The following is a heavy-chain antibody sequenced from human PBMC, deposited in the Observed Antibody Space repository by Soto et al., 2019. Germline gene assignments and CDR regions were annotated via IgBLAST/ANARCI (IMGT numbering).Heavy chain of an antibody. D-gene: IGHD3-10*02. J-gene: IGHJ4*02. Sequence: QVQLVQSAAEVKKPGASVKVSCKASGYTFTSYDINWVRQGTGQGLEWMGLMNPNSGNTGYAQKFQGRVTMTRNTSINTAYMELNSLTSEDTAVYYCARRSVRDYWGQGTLVTVSS. CDR2: MNPNSGNT. CDR3: ARRSVRDY. CDR1: GYTFTSYD. V-gene: IGHV1-8*01.